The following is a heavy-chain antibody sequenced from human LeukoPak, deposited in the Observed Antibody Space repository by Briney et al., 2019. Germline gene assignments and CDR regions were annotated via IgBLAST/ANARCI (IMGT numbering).Heavy chain of an antibody. V-gene: IGHV3-53*01. D-gene: IGHD3-22*01. J-gene: IGHJ4*02. CDR2: IYHGGGT. CDR1: RFIVSFNY. CDR3: ARAYYDSNPHQGAVFDY. Sequence: GGSLRLSCAASRFIVSFNYMSWVRQAPGKGLEWVSVIYHGGGTYYADSVRGRFTISRDDSNNTLFHQMVSLRVDDTAMYYCARAYYDSNPHQGAVFDYWGRGTLVTVSS.